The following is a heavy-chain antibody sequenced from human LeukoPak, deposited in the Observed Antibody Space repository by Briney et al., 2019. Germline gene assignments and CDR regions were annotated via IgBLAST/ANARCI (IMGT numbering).Heavy chain of an antibody. Sequence: SETLSLTCTVSGASISSYYYNWIRQTAGGGLEWIGRLYISGSTDYNPSLKSRVTISVDTSNNQFSLKLSSVTAADTAVYFCARDLSGSLYFDYWGQGVLVTVSS. J-gene: IGHJ4*02. CDR3: ARDLSGSLYFDY. CDR2: LYISGST. D-gene: IGHD3-10*01. CDR1: GASISSYY. V-gene: IGHV4-4*07.